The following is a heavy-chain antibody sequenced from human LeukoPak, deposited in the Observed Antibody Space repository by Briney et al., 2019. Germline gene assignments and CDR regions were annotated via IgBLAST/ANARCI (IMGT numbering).Heavy chain of an antibody. CDR2: VWHDGNKK. J-gene: IGHJ4*02. CDR3: AIIYGYSHDY. D-gene: IGHD3-22*01. V-gene: IGHV3-33*01. CDR1: GYSFSSHG. Sequence: GTSLRLSCAASGYSFSSHGMIWARQAPGKGLEWVALVWHDGNKKQYAESVKGRFTVSKDNSKNTVYLQINNLRAEDTAVYFCAIIYGYSHDYWGQGTLVTVSS.